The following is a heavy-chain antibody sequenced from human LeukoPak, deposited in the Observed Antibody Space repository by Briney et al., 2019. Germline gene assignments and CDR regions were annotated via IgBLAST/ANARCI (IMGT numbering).Heavy chain of an antibody. D-gene: IGHD3-22*01. CDR2: INSKSGGT. Sequence: ASVKVSCKASGYTFTGYYVHWVRQAPGQGLEWRGWINSKSGGTNYAQKFQGRVAMTRDTSISTAYMELSRLRSGDTAVYYCARGGDYYDGSGYYDDAFDIWGQGTMVTVSS. CDR1: GYTFTGYY. CDR3: ARGGDYYDGSGYYDDAFDI. V-gene: IGHV1-2*02. J-gene: IGHJ3*02.